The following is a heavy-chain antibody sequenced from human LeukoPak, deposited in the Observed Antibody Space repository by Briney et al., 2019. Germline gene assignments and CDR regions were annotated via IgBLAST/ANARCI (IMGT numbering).Heavy chain of an antibody. D-gene: IGHD3-10*01. CDR1: GYSISSGYY. J-gene: IGHJ4*02. V-gene: IGHV4-38-2*02. Sequence: SETLSLTCTVSGYSISSGYYWGWIRQPPGKGLEWIGSIYHSGSTYYNPSLKSRVTISVDTSKNQFSLKLSSVTAADTAVYYCARGSLITMVRGVYYFDYWGQGTLVTVSS. CDR3: ARGSLITMVRGVYYFDY. CDR2: IYHSGST.